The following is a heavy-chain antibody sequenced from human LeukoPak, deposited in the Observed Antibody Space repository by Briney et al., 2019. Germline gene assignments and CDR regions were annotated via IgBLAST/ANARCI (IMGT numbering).Heavy chain of an antibody. J-gene: IGHJ4*02. V-gene: IGHV3-15*01. D-gene: IGHD3-22*01. CDR1: GVTFRETW. Sequence: GALILSCAPSGVTFRETWGSGGRQALEEGVECGGRIKSKTDGGTTDYAAPVKGRFTISRDDSKNTLYLQMNSLKTEDTAVYYCTCSGYYFDYFDYWGQGTLVTVSS. CDR3: TCSGYYFDYFDY. CDR2: IKSKTDGGTT.